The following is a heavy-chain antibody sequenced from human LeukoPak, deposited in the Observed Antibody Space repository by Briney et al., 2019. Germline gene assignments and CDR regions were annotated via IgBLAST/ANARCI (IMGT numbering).Heavy chain of an antibody. V-gene: IGHV4-34*01. CDR1: GGSFTGYF. J-gene: IGHJ5*02. Sequence: PSGTLSLTCAVYGGSFTGYFLSWIRQPPGKGLEWLGEMNHSGSTNYNPSLKSRVTISIDTSKNQFSLKLSSVTAADTAAYYCARGGNCRTNNCLLAPWGQGTLVTVSS. CDR3: ARGGNCRTNNCLLAP. D-gene: IGHD2-2*01. CDR2: MNHSGST.